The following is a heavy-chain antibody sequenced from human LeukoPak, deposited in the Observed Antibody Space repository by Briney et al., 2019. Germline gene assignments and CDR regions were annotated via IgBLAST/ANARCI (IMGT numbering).Heavy chain of an antibody. CDR1: GGSISSYY. V-gene: IGHV4-59*08. J-gene: IGHJ3*02. CDR2: IYYSGST. D-gene: IGHD1-26*01. Sequence: SETLSLTCTVSGGSISSYYWSWIRQPPGKGLEWIGYIYYSGSTNYNPSLKSRVTISVDTSKNQFSLKLSSVTAADTAVYYCARLSVWELDAFDIWGQGTMVTVSS. CDR3: ARLSVWELDAFDI.